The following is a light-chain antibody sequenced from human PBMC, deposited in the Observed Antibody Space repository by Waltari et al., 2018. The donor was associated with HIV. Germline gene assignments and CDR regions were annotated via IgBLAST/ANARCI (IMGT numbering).Light chain of an antibody. Sequence: NFMLTQPHSVSESPGKTVTISCPRSSGNIASHYVQWYQQRPGSSPTTVIYEDNQRPSGVPDRFSGSIDSSSNSASLTISGLRTEDEADYYCHSLDSHSGVFGGGTKLTVL. CDR3: HSLDSHSGV. J-gene: IGLJ3*02. V-gene: IGLV6-57*01. CDR2: EDN. CDR1: SGNIASHY.